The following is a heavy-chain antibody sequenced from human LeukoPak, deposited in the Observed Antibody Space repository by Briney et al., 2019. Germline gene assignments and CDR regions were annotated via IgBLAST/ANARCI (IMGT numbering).Heavy chain of an antibody. CDR1: GFTFTSYA. CDR3: AKEITGATTAFDY. D-gene: IGHD1-26*01. J-gene: IGHJ4*02. CDR2: ISGSGGST. Sequence: GGSLRLSCVASGFTFTSYAMSWVRQAPGKGLEWVSAISGSGGSTYYADSVKGRFTISRDNSKNTLYLQMNSLRAEDTAVYYCAKEITGATTAFDYWGQGTLVTVSS. V-gene: IGHV3-23*01.